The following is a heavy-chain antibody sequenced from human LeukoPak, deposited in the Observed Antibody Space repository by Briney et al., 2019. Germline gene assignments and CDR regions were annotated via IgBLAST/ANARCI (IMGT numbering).Heavy chain of an antibody. V-gene: IGHV3-21*01. CDR2: TSSGSTSI. CDR3: ARVTGTTAGDH. J-gene: IGHJ5*02. CDR1: GFSFSSYS. Sequence: GGSLRLSCAASGFSFSSYSMDWVRQAPGKVLEWVSSTSSGSTSIYYADSVKGRFTISRDNAKNSLYLQMNSLRAEDTAVYYCARVTGTTAGDHWGQGTLVSVSS. D-gene: IGHD1-1*01.